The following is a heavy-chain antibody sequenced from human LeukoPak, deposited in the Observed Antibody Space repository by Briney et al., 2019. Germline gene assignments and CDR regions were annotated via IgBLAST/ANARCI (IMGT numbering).Heavy chain of an antibody. CDR2: ISYDGSNK. V-gene: IGHV3-30*03. CDR3: ARDGVAGGYKFYYYHMDV. J-gene: IGHJ6*03. Sequence: GRSLRLSCAASGFTFSSYGMHWVRQAPGKGLEWVAVISYDGSNKYYADSVKGRFTISRDNSKNTLYLQMNSLRTEDTAVYYCARDGVAGGYKFYYYHMDVWGKGTTVTVSS. CDR1: GFTFSSYG. D-gene: IGHD5-24*01.